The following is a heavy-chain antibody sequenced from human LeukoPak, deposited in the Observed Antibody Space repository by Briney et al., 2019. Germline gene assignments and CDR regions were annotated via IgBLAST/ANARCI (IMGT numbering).Heavy chain of an antibody. CDR1: GGSISSSSYY. CDR2: IYYSGST. CDR3: ARRPSYYQAFDI. Sequence: SETLSLTCTVSGGSISSSSYYWGWIRQPPGKALEWIGSIYYSGSTYYNPSLKSRVTISVDTSKNQFSLKLSSVTAADTAVYYCARRPSYYQAFDIWGQGTMVTVSS. V-gene: IGHV4-39*01. D-gene: IGHD3-10*01. J-gene: IGHJ3*02.